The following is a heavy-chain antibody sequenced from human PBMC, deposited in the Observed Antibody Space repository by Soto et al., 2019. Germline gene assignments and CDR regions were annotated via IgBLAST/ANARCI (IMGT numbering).Heavy chain of an antibody. CDR3: AKEQLAMTVVVADYFDS. Sequence: QVQLVESGGGVVQPGKSLRLSCAASGFTFSTYGIHWVRQAPGKGLEWVALISYDGGSKYYGDSVKGRFIISRDNSHNPVSRQMNSLRADDTAVYVCAKEQLAMTVVVADYFDSWGQGTLVTVSS. CDR2: ISYDGGSK. D-gene: IGHD3-22*01. CDR1: GFTFSTYG. V-gene: IGHV3-30*18. J-gene: IGHJ4*02.